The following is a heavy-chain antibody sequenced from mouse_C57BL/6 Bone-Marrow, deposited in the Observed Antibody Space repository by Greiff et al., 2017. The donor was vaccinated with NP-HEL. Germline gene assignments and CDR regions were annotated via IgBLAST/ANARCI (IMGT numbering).Heavy chain of an antibody. D-gene: IGHD2-10*01. CDR2: INPYNGGT. CDR3: ARRGILLSCAMDY. CDR1: GYTFTDYY. J-gene: IGHJ4*01. V-gene: IGHV1-19*01. Sequence: EVQLQQSGPVLVKPGASVKMSCKASGYTFTDYYMNWVKQSHGKSLEWIGVINPYNGGTSYNQKFKGKATLTVDKSSSTAYMELNSLTSEDSAVYYCARRGILLSCAMDYWGQGTSVTVSS.